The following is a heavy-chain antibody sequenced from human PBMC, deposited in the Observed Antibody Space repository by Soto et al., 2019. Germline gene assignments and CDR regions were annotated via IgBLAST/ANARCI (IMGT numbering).Heavy chain of an antibody. Sequence: SMRLSCAAVECNFRHLAMSRVSQKKGKGLEWVSAIIGSGGSTYYADSVKGRFTISRDNSKNTLYLQMNSLRAEDTAVYYCAKLPSAHCSGRSCSGARGAYTCFEPWGQGTLVPVFS. J-gene: IGHJ5*02. CDR1: ECNFRHLA. D-gene: IGHD2-15*01. CDR3: AKLPSAHCSGRSCSGARGAYTCFEP. CDR2: IIGSGGST. V-gene: IGHV3-23*01.